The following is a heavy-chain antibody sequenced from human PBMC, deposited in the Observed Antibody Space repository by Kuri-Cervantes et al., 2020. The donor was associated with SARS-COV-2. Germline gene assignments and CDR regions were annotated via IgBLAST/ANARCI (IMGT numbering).Heavy chain of an antibody. V-gene: IGHV4-59*11. CDR1: GGSISSHY. CDR2: IYYSGST. J-gene: IGHJ4*02. D-gene: IGHD4-17*01. CDR3: ARVDGDYVYY. Sequence: ESLKISCTVSGGSISSHYWSWIRQPPGKGLEWIGYIYYSGSTNYNPSLKSRVTISVDTSKNQFSLKLSSATAADTAVYYCARVDGDYVYYWGQGTLVTVSS.